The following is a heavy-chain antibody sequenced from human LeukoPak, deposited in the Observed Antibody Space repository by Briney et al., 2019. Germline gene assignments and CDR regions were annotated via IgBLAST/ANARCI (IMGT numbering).Heavy chain of an antibody. CDR2: IIPIFGTA. D-gene: IGHD3-22*01. J-gene: IGHJ6*03. CDR1: GNTFINYA. CDR3: ARVGYYDSSGYYPLRSYYYYYYYMDV. Sequence: ASVKVSCKASGNTFINYAMNWVRQAPGQGLEWMGGIIPIFGTANYAQKFQGRVTITADKSTSTAYMELSSLRSEDTAVYYCARVGYYDSSGYYPLRSYYYYYYYMDVWGKGTTVTVSS. V-gene: IGHV1-69*06.